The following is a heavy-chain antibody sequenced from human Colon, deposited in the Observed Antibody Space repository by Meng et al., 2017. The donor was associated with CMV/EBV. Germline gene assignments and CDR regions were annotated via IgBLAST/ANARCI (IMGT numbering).Heavy chain of an antibody. CDR3: ARGIRVWFGKSYYDF. V-gene: IGHV4-30-4*08. CDR1: GDSINRGDYF. J-gene: IGHJ4*03. D-gene: IGHD3-10*01. CDR2: VFSSGTT. Sequence: GDSINRGDYFWTWIRQPPGEGLEWIGYVFSSGTTYYNPSLRGRVAISSDTSKNQFSLKVTSVTPADTAVYYCARGIRVWFGKSYYDFWGQGALVTVSS.